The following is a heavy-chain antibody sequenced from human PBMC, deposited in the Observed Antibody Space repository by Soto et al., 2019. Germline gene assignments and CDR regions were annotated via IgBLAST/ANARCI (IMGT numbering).Heavy chain of an antibody. J-gene: IGHJ4*02. CDR3: ARATGTLRSRNCDY. V-gene: IGHV4-31*03. D-gene: IGHD1-1*01. Sequence: PSETLSLTCSVAGGSISTVGHYWTWIRQPPGKGLECIGSIYHTGSTYYSTSLRSRLTVSVDTSKSQFSLRLSSVTAADTAVYYCARATGTLRSRNCDYWGQGSLVTVS. CDR2: IYHTGST. CDR1: GGSISTVGHY.